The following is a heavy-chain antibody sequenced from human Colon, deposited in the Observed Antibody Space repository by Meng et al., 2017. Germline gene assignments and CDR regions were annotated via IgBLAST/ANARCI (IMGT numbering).Heavy chain of an antibody. CDR2: IYSGGST. V-gene: IGHV3-53*01. CDR1: GFTVSSNY. J-gene: IGHJ4*02. Sequence: GESQKISCAASGFTVSSNYMSWVRQAPGKGLEWVSVIYSGGSTYYADSVKGRFTISRDNSKNTQYLQMNSLRAEDTAVYYCARSMTYGDYPLDYWGQGTLVTVSS. CDR3: ARSMTYGDYPLDY. D-gene: IGHD4-17*01.